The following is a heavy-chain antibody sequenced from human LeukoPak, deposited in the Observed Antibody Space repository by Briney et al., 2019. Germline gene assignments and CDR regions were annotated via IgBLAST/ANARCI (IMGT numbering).Heavy chain of an antibody. J-gene: IGHJ4*02. D-gene: IGHD3-9*01. CDR2: ISGSGGST. V-gene: IGHV3-23*01. Sequence: GGSLRLSCAASGFTFSSYAMSWVRQAPGKGLEWVSAISGSGGSTYYADSVKGRFTISRDNSKNTLYLQMNSLRAEDTAAYYCAKDQDILTGYYVPVFDYWGQGTLVTVSS. CDR1: GFTFSSYA. CDR3: AKDQDILTGYYVPVFDY.